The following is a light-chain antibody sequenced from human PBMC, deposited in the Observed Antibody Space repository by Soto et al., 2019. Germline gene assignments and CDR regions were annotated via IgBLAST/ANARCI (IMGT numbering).Light chain of an antibody. CDR1: QSVTST. CDR3: QQYNNWPRLT. CDR2: GAS. J-gene: IGKJ4*01. Sequence: ELVMTQSPATLSVSPGDRATLSCRASQSVTSTLAWYQQKPGQAPSLLIYGASTRATGIPARFSGSGSGTEFTLTISSLQSEDFAVYYCQQYNNWPRLTFGGGTKVDIK. V-gene: IGKV3-15*01.